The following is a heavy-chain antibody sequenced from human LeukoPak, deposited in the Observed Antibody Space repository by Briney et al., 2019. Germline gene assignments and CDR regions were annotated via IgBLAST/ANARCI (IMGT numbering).Heavy chain of an antibody. Sequence: GSNKYYADSVKGRFTISRDNSKNTLYLQMNSLRAEDTAVYYCARPRRFGELYYYYGMDVWGQGTTVTVSS. V-gene: IGHV3-30-3*01. J-gene: IGHJ6*02. D-gene: IGHD3-10*01. CDR2: GSNK. CDR3: ARPRRFGELYYYYGMDV.